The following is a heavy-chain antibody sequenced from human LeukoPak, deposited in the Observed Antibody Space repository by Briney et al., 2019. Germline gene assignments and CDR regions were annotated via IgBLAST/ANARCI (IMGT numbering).Heavy chain of an antibody. D-gene: IGHD1-26*01. V-gene: IGHV4-59*01. J-gene: IGHJ3*02. CDR2: IYYSGST. CDR1: GGSISSYY. CDR3: ARRSGTYHAFDI. Sequence: SETLSLTCTVSGGSISSYYWSWIRQPPGKGLEWIGYIYYSGSTNYNPSLKSRVTISVDTSKNQFSLKLSSVTAADTAVYYCARRSGTYHAFDIWGQGTMVTVSS.